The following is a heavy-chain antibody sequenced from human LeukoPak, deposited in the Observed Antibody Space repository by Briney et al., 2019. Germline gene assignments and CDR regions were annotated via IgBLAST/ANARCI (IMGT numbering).Heavy chain of an antibody. CDR3: ARGGVMLDY. J-gene: IGHJ4*02. CDR2: IYYSGST. D-gene: IGHD2-8*01. V-gene: IGHV4-59*01. Sequence: SETLSLTCTVSGDSISSFYWSWIRQPPGKGLEWIGYIYYSGSTDYNPSLKSRVTISADTSKNQFSLKVSSVTAADTAVYYCARGGVMLDYWGQGTLVTVSS. CDR1: GDSISSFY.